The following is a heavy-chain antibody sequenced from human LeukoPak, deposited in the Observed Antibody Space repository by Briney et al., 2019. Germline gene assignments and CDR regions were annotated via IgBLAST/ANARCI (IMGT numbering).Heavy chain of an antibody. CDR1: GFTFGSYA. CDR3: AKDQVSSWYNWFDP. D-gene: IGHD6-13*01. V-gene: IGHV3-23*01. CDR2: ISGSGGST. J-gene: IGHJ5*02. Sequence: GGSLRLSCAASGFTFGSYAMSWVRQAPGKGLEWVSAISGSGGSTYYADSVKGRFTISRDNSKNTLYLQMNSLRAEDTAVYYCAKDQVSSWYNWFDPWGQGTLVTVSS.